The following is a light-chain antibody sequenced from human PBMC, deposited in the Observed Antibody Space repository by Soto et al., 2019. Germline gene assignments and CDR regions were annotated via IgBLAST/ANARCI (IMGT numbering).Light chain of an antibody. Sequence: EIVLTQSPGTLSLSPGERATLSCRASQSVSSSFLAWYQQKPGQDPRLLIYGASSRATGIPDRFSGSGSGTDFTLTISRLEPEDFAVYYCQQYDSSPRTFVQGTKVEIK. J-gene: IGKJ1*01. CDR1: QSVSSSF. CDR2: GAS. CDR3: QQYDSSPRT. V-gene: IGKV3-20*01.